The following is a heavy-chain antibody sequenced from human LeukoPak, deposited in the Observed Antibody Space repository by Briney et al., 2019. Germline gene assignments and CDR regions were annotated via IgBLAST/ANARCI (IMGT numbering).Heavy chain of an antibody. CDR2: INHSGRN. CDR3: ARGPYSSRYGNYYMYV. V-gene: IGHV4-34*01. CDR1: GGSFSGYY. Sequence: SETLSLTCAVYGGSFSGYYWSWIRQPPGKGLEWIGEINHSGRNNYNPSLKSRVTISLDTSKNQFSLKLSSVTAADTAVYYCARGPYSSRYGNYYMYVWGKGTTVTVSS. J-gene: IGHJ6*03. D-gene: IGHD6-19*01.